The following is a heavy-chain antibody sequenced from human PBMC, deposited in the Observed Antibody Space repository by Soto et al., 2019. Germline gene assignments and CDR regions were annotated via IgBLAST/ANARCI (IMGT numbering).Heavy chain of an antibody. CDR2: INHSGST. CDR1: GGSFSGYY. CDR3: ARAPIAAAGIDGWFDP. V-gene: IGHV4-34*01. Sequence: TCAVYGGSFSGYYWSWIRQPPGKGLEWIGEINHSGSTNYNPSLKSRVTISVDTSKNQFSLKLSSVTAADTAVYYCARAPIAAAGIDGWFDPWGQGTLVTSPQ. D-gene: IGHD6-13*01. J-gene: IGHJ5*02.